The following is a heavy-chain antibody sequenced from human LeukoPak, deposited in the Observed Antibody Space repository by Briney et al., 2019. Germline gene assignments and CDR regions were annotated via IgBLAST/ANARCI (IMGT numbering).Heavy chain of an antibody. CDR2: ISSSGSTI. CDR3: ARDRKWELPLDY. CDR1: GFTFSDYY. V-gene: IGHV3-11*01. J-gene: IGHJ4*02. D-gene: IGHD1-26*01. Sequence: GGSLRLSCAASGFTFSDYYMSWIRQAPGKGLEWVSYISSSGSTIYYADSVKGRFTIPRDNAKNSLYLQMNSLRAEDTAVYYCARDRKWELPLDYWGQGTLVTVSS.